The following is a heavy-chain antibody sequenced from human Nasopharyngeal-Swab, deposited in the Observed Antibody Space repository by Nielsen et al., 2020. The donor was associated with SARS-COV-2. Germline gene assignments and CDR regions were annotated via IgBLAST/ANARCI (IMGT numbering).Heavy chain of an antibody. CDR3: AREQGFDP. CDR1: GFTFSSYA. CDR2: ISYDGSNK. J-gene: IGHJ5*02. V-gene: IGHV3-30-3*01. Sequence: GESLKISCAASGFTFSSYAMHWVRQAPGKGLEWVAVISYDGSNKYYADSVKGRFTISRDNSKNTLYLQMNSLRAEDTAVYYCAREQGFDPWGQGTLVTGS.